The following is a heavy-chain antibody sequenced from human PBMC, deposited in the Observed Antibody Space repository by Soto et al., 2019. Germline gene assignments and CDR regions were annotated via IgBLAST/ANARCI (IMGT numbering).Heavy chain of an antibody. D-gene: IGHD2-15*01. CDR3: ALHPVAVVVVAATLGAFDI. CDR2: ISAYNGNT. V-gene: IGHV1-18*01. Sequence: QVQLVQSGAEVKKPGASVKVSCKASGYTFTSYGISWVRQAPGQGLEWMGWISAYNGNTNSSQKLQGRVTMTTDPSTSTAYMERRSLRSDDTAVYYCALHPVAVVVVAATLGAFDIWGQGTMVTVSS. J-gene: IGHJ3*02. CDR1: GYTFTSYG.